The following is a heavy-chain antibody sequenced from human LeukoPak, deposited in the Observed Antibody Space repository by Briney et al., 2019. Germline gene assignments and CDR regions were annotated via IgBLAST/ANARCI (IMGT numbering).Heavy chain of an antibody. V-gene: IGHV3-23*01. D-gene: IGHD1/OR15-1a*01. Sequence: PGGSLRLSRAASGFTFSSHGMNWVRQAPGKGLEWVSGISPSGGITYYTDSVKGRFTISRDNSKNTLYLQMNSLRAEDTAVYYCAKGRGQTRTGTMDYWGQGTLVTVSS. J-gene: IGHJ4*02. CDR2: ISPSGGIT. CDR3: AKGRGQTRTGTMDY. CDR1: GFTFSSHG.